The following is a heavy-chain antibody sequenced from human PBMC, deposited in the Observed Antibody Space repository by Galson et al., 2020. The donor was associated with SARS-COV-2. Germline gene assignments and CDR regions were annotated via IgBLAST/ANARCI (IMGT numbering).Heavy chain of an antibody. CDR3: ARESSEGIRDGYNY. CDR1: GYSISSGYY. J-gene: IGHJ4*02. Sequence: SQTLSLTCAVSGYSISSGYYWGWIRQPPGKGLEWIGSIYHSGSTYYNPSLKSRVTISVDTSKNQFSLKPSSVTAADTAVYYCARESSEGIRDGYNYWGQGTLVTVSS. CDR2: IYHSGST. D-gene: IGHD5-12*01. V-gene: IGHV4-38-2*02.